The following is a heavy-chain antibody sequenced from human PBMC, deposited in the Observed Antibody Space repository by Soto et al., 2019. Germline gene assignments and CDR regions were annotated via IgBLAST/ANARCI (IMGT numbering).Heavy chain of an antibody. CDR1: GGTFSSYT. V-gene: IGHV1-69*02. CDR2: IIPILGIA. D-gene: IGHD2-2*01. J-gene: IGHJ6*02. CDR3: ATNSSSTRCYLGFDYYGIDV. Sequence: QVQLVQSGAEVKKPRTSVKVSCKASGGTFSSYTISWVRQAPGQGLEWMGGIIPILGIANYAQKFQGRVTLTQDKYKSTAYMELISLRSEDTAAYYCATNSSSTRCYLGFDYYGIDVWGQGTTFTVSS.